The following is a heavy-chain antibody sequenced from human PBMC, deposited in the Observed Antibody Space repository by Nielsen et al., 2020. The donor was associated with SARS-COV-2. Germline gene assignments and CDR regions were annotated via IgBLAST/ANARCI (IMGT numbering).Heavy chain of an antibody. J-gene: IGHJ6*04. Sequence: GGSLRLSCAASGFNFSGHSMSWVRQAPGKGLEWVSSLSGSSRYIYYADSLQGRFTISRDNAPNSLFLQMNSLRAEDTAVYYCARIIIQCSSTHCYTLGGMDVWGKGTTVTVSS. CDR1: GFNFSGHS. CDR2: LSGSSRYI. CDR3: ARIIIQCSSTHCYTLGGMDV. D-gene: IGHD2-2*02. V-gene: IGHV3-21*01.